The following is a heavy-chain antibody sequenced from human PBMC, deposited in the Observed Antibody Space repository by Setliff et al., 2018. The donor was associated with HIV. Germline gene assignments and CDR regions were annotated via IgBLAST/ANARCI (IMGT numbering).Heavy chain of an antibody. V-gene: IGHV4-39*07. J-gene: IGHJ6*03. CDR3: ARGLSIFGVATPGFYSFMDV. Sequence: PSETLSLTCNVYDDSISSYYWGWIRQPPGRSLEWIVSMYYSRTTYYNPSLESRVTISVDTSKNQVSLKLNSVTAADTAVYYCARGLSIFGVATPGFYSFMDVWGKGTTVTVSS. CDR2: MYYSRTT. D-gene: IGHD3-3*01. CDR1: DDSISSYY.